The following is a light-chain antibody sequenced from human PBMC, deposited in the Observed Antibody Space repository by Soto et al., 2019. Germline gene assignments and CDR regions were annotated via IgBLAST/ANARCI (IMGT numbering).Light chain of an antibody. CDR1: SSDVGGYNS. V-gene: IGLV2-14*01. CDR3: SSYTTSSTLLYV. Sequence: QSALTQPASVSGSPGQSITISCTGTSSDVGGYNSVSWYQQHPGKAPKLMIYEVSNRPSGVSNRFSGSKSGNTASLTISGIQAEDEADYYCSSYTTSSTLLYVFGTGTKVTVL. CDR2: EVS. J-gene: IGLJ1*01.